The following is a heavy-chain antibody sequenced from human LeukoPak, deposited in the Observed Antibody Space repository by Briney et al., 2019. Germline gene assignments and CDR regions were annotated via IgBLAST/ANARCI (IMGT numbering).Heavy chain of an antibody. CDR2: VYYSGNT. Sequence: SETLSLTCTVSGGYIISRSHYWGWIRQPPGKGLEWIGSVYYSGNTYYNPSLKTRATISIDTPTSKNQFSLTLSSVTAADTAVYYCARPHAEILVPNDWGQGTLVTVSS. J-gene: IGHJ4*02. D-gene: IGHD1-1*01. CDR1: GGYIISRSHY. V-gene: IGHV4-39*01. CDR3: ARPHAEILVPND.